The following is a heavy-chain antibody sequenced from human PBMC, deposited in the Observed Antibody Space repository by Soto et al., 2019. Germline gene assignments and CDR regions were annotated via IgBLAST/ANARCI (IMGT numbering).Heavy chain of an antibody. D-gene: IGHD1-1*01. J-gene: IGHJ4*02. CDR3: ARVQLVNKVIDY. CDR2: IFYDSGT. V-gene: IGHV4-59*02. Sequence: SETLSRTCSVSGDSVRTYYWSWIRYCPGKGLQWGGYIFYDSGTAYNPSLKRRVTMSLDMSKKHFSLKLTSVTAADTAAYYCARVQLVNKVIDYWGQGTLVTVSS. CDR1: GDSVRTYY.